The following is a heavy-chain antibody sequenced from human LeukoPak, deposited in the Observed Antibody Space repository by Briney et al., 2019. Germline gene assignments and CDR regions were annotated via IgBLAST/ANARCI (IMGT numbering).Heavy chain of an antibody. CDR3: ASSSRLGELSYY. D-gene: IGHD3-16*02. V-gene: IGHV1-2*02. CDR2: INPNSGGT. CDR1: GYTFTSYG. Sequence: GASVKVSCKASGYTFTSYGISWVRQAPGQGLEWMGWINPNSGGTSYAQKFQGRVTMTRDTSISTAYMELSRLRSDDTAVYYCASSSRLGELSYYWGQGTLVTVSS. J-gene: IGHJ4*02.